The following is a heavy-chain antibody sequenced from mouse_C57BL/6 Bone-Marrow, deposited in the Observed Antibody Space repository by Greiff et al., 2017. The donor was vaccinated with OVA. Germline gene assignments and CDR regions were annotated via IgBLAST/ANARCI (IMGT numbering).Heavy chain of an antibody. D-gene: IGHD2-1*01. Sequence: VQLQQSGAELVRPGASVKLSCTASGFNFNDYYMHWVKQRPEQGLEWIGRIDPADGDTEYAPKFQGKATMTADTSSNTAYLQLSSLTSEDTAVYYCTSISTLANGGQGTLVTVSP. CDR3: TSISTLAN. V-gene: IGHV14-1*01. CDR2: IDPADGDT. J-gene: IGHJ3*01. CDR1: GFNFNDYY.